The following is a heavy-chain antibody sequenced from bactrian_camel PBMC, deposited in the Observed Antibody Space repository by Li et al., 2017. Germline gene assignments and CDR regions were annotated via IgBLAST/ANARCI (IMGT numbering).Heavy chain of an antibody. Sequence: HVQLVESGGGSVQAGGSLRLTCRASRYTYKRNCMGWVRQAPGKGPEWLSGILNDGSTYYGDSVKGRFTISKDNAKSTLYLQMNSLKTEDSGVYHCSTQADPEYPLVGGTQVTVS. D-gene: IGHD3*01. V-gene: IGHV3S6*01. CDR2: ILNDGST. J-gene: IGHJ4*01. CDR1: RYTYKRNC.